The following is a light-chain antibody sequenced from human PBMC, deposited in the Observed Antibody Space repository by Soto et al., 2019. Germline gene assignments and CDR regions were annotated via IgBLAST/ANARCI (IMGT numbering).Light chain of an antibody. CDR1: QSVSSS. V-gene: IGKV3-15*01. CDR3: QQYNNWPRT. CDR2: GAS. Sequence: EIVMTQSPATLSVSPGERATLSCGASQSVSSSLAWYQQKPGQTPRLLIYGASTGATGIPARFSGSGSGTEFTLTISSLQSEDFAVYYCQQYNNWPRTFGQGTKVDIK. J-gene: IGKJ1*01.